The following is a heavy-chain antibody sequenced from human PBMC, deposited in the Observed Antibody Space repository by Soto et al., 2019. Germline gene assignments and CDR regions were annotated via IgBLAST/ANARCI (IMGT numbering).Heavy chain of an antibody. V-gene: IGHV3-30-3*01. J-gene: IGHJ4*02. CDR3: ARDLSGSGD. Sequence: QVQLVESGGGVVQPGRSLRLSCAASGFAFSSYAMHWVRQAPGKGLEWVAVITYDGSNKYYADSVKGRFTISRDNSKNGLYLQMNNLRAEDTAVYYCARDLSGSGDWGQGTLVTVCS. CDR2: ITYDGSNK. CDR1: GFAFSSYA. D-gene: IGHD3-10*01.